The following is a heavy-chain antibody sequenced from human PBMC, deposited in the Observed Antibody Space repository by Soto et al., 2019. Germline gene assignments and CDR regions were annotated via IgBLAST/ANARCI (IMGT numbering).Heavy chain of an antibody. CDR3: AKRRGAGGHFDY. V-gene: IGHV3-23*01. D-gene: IGHD2-15*01. CDR2: VSIGGST. Sequence: GGSLRLSCAASGFTFSSYAMGWVRQGPGEGLEWVAVVSIGGSTHYADSVRGRFTISGDNSKNTLSLQMNSLTAEDTAVYFCAKRRGAGGHFDYWGQGTLVTVSS. CDR1: GFTFSSYA. J-gene: IGHJ4*02.